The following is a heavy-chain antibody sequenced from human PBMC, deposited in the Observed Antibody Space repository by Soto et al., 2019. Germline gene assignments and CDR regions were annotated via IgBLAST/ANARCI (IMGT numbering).Heavy chain of an antibody. CDR1: GGSISSSNYY. V-gene: IGHV4-39*02. J-gene: IGHJ3*02. CDR3: ARPPTANLDAFEI. Sequence: QLQLQESGPGLVKPSETLSLTCTVSGGSISSSNYYWGWIRQPPGKGLEWIGSVYYSGITFYNPSLNSRVTIAVDTSKNHCSLRLNSVTAADTAVYYCARPPTANLDAFEIWGQGTMVTVSS. CDR2: VYYSGIT. D-gene: IGHD7-27*01.